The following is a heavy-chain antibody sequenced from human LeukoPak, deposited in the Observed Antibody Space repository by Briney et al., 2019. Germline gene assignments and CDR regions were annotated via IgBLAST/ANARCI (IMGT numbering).Heavy chain of an antibody. CDR1: GGSFSGYY. Sequence: SETLSLTCAVYGGSFSGYYWSWIRQPPGKGLEWIGEINHSGSTNYNPSLKSQVTISVDTSKNQFSLKLSSVTAADTAVYYCARGYYGSGSYHWFDPWGQGTLVTVSS. CDR2: INHSGST. J-gene: IGHJ5*02. CDR3: ARGYYGSGSYHWFDP. V-gene: IGHV4-34*01. D-gene: IGHD3-10*01.